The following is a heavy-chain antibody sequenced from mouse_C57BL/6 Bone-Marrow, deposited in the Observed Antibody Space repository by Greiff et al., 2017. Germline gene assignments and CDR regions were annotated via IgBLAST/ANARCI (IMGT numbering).Heavy chain of an antibody. CDR1: GFSLSTFGMG. D-gene: IGHD1-1*01. V-gene: IGHV8-8*01. CDR2: IWWDDDK. Sequence: SGPGILQPSQTLSLTCSFSGFSLSTFGMGVGWIRQPSGKGLEWLAHIWWDDDKYYNPALKSRLTISKDTSKNQVFLKIANVDTADTATYYCARVRYYGSYWFFDVWGTRATVTVSS. J-gene: IGHJ1*03. CDR3: ARVRYYGSYWFFDV.